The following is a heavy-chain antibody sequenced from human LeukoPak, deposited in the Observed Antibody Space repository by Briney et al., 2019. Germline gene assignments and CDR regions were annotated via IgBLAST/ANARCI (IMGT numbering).Heavy chain of an antibody. D-gene: IGHD3-10*01. CDR1: GASISSYY. CDR2: LYISGST. J-gene: IGHJ4*02. Sequence: SETLSLTCTVSGASISSYYYNWIRQTAGRGLEWIGRLYISGSTDYNPSLKSRVTISVDTSKNQFSLKLSSVTAADTAVYFCARDLSGSLYFDYWGQGVLVTVSS. CDR3: ARDLSGSLYFDY. V-gene: IGHV4-4*07.